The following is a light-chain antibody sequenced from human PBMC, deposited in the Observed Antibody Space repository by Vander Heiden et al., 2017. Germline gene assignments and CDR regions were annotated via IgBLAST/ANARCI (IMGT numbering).Light chain of an antibody. CDR1: QSLLLSGTGTF. V-gene: IGKV2D-29*02. Sequence: DIVLTQTPLSLSVTPGQPASISCQSSQSLLLSGTGTFLHWYLLKPGQSPQLLIHEVSNRFSGVPDRFSGSGSGTDFTLKISRVEAEDVGIYYCMQSIHLPLTFGPGTKVD. CDR2: EVS. J-gene: IGKJ3*01. CDR3: MQSIHLPLT.